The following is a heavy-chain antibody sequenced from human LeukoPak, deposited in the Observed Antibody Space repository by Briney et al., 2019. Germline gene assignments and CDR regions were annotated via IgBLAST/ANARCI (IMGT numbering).Heavy chain of an antibody. D-gene: IGHD2-2*01. CDR3: ARVGHCSSTACFIDY. Sequence: GRSLRLSCAASGFAFSNYGMHWVRQAPGKGLEWAAVIWYDGSNKYYADSVKGRFTISRDNSKNTLYLQMNSLRAEDTAVYYCARVGHCSSTACFIDYWGQGTLVTVSS. CDR2: IWYDGSNK. V-gene: IGHV3-33*01. CDR1: GFAFSNYG. J-gene: IGHJ4*02.